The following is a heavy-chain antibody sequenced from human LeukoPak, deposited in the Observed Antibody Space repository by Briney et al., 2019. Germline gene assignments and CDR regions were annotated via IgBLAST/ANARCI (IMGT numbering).Heavy chain of an antibody. Sequence: GESLKISCKGSGSSFTSYWIGWVRQLPGKGLEWMGIIYPGDADTRYSPSFQGQVTISADKSISTAYLQWSSLKASDTAMYYCARQTGYNWNHVSNWFDPWGQGTLVTVSS. CDR1: GSSFTSYW. D-gene: IGHD1-14*01. J-gene: IGHJ5*02. CDR2: IYPGDADT. CDR3: ARQTGYNWNHVSNWFDP. V-gene: IGHV5-51*01.